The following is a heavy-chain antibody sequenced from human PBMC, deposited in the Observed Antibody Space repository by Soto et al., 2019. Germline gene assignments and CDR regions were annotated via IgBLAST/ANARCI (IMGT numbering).Heavy chain of an antibody. D-gene: IGHD6-6*01. V-gene: IGHV3-30*18. CDR1: GFTFSSYG. Sequence: GGSLRLSCAASGFTFSSYGMHWVRQAPGKGLEWVAVISYDGSNKYYADSVKGRFTISRDNSKNTLYLQMNSLRAEDTAVYYCAKETILSIAARRSWFDPWGQGTLVTVS. CDR3: AKETILSIAARRSWFDP. CDR2: ISYDGSNK. J-gene: IGHJ5*02.